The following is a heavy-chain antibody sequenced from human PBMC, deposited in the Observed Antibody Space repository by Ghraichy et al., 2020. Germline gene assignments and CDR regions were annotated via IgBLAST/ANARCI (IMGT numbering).Heavy chain of an antibody. D-gene: IGHD4-17*01. Sequence: LSLTCAASGFTFSSYGMHWVRQAPGKGLEWVAVIWYDGSNKYYADSVKGRFTISRDNSKNTLYLQMNSLRAEDTAVYYCARDQGSADYGDYYYYYGMDVWGQGTTVTVSS. J-gene: IGHJ6*02. V-gene: IGHV3-33*01. CDR2: IWYDGSNK. CDR1: GFTFSSYG. CDR3: ARDQGSADYGDYYYYYGMDV.